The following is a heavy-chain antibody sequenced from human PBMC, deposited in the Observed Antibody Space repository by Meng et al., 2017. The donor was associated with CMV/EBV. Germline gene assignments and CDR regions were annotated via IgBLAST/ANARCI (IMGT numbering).Heavy chain of an antibody. J-gene: IGHJ6*02. CDR3: ARDHVRAGYYYYGMDV. Sequence: GESLKISCAASGFTVSSNYMSWVRQAPGKGLEWVSVIYSGGSTYYADSVKGRFTISRDNSKNTLYLQMNSLGAEDTAVYYCARDHVRAGYYYYGMDVWGQGTTVTVSS. V-gene: IGHV3-66*02. D-gene: IGHD1-14*01. CDR1: GFTVSSNY. CDR2: IYSGGST.